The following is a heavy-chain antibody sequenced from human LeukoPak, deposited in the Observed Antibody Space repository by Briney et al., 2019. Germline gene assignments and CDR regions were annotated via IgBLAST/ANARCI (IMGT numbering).Heavy chain of an antibody. V-gene: IGHV4-59*11. CDR1: GASMNTHY. CDR3: ATIKRGNIFGYFDF. D-gene: IGHD5-18*01. CDR2: MLDTVTT. Sequence: PSETLSLTCAVSGASMNTHYWSCIRQPPGKGLEWIGYMLDTVTTKDNPSLKSRFTLSADTSKNQFSLRLTSVTAADTAVYYCATIKRGNIFGYFDFWGQGIPVTVSS. J-gene: IGHJ4*02.